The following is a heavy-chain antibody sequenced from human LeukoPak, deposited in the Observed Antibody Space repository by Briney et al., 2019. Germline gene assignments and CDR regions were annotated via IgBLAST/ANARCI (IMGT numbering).Heavy chain of an antibody. J-gene: IGHJ4*02. CDR1: GGSISSGGYY. CDR3: AREEYSSGAYFDY. CDR2: IYYSGSI. Sequence: SQTLSLTCTVSGGSISSGGYYWSWIRQHPGKGLEWIGYIYYSGSIYYNPSLESRVTISVDTSKNQFSLKLSSVTAADTAVYYCAREEYSSGAYFDYWGQGTLVTVSS. V-gene: IGHV4-31*03. D-gene: IGHD6-19*01.